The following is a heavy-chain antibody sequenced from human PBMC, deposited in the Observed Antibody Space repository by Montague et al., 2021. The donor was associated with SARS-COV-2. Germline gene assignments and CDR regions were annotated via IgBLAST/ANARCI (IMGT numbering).Heavy chain of an antibody. CDR3: ARRNSGQHLVGSGWFDP. V-gene: IGHV3-23*01. Sequence: SLRLSCATSGFTFGSYAMSWVRQAPGKGLEWLSGIDAGGGAVFDADSVKGRFTTSRDNYKNTLYLQMNSLTADGTAVYYCARRNSGQHLVGSGWFDPWGQGTLVTVSS. CDR2: IDAGGGAV. J-gene: IGHJ5*02. D-gene: IGHD5-12*01. CDR1: GFTFGSYA.